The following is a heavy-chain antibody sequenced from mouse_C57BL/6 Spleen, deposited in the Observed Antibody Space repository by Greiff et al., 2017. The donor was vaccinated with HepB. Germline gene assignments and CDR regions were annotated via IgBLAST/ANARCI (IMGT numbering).Heavy chain of an antibody. CDR3: AREGGPFAY. CDR1: GYAFTNYL. Sequence: VQLQQSGAELVRPGPSVKVSCKASGYAFTNYLIEWVKQRPGQGLEWIGVINPGSGGTNYNEKFKGKATLTADKSSSTAYMQLSSLTSEDSAVYFCAREGGPFAYWGQGTLGTVSA. CDR2: INPGSGGT. V-gene: IGHV1-54*01. J-gene: IGHJ3*01.